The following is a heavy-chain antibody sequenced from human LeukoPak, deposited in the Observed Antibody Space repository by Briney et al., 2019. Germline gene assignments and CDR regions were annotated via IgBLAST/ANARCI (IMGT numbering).Heavy chain of an antibody. CDR2: ISGSGGST. V-gene: IGHV3-23*01. CDR1: GFTFSSYA. CDR3: AKDRSLSSPYYDFWSGYYKDYYFDY. J-gene: IGHJ4*02. Sequence: GGSLRLSCAASGFTFSSYAMSRVRQAPGKGLEWVSAISGSGGSTYYADSVKGRFTISRDNSKNTLYLQMNSLRAEDRAVYYCAKDRSLSSPYYDFWSGYYKDYYFDYWGQGTLVTVSS. D-gene: IGHD3-3*01.